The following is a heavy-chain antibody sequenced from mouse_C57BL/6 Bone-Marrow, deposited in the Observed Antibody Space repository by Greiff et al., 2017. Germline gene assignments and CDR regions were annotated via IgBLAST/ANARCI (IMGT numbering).Heavy chain of an antibody. Sequence: VQLQQSGPELVKPGASVKIPCKASGYTFTDYNMDWVKQSHGKSLEWIGDINPNNGGTIYNQKFKGKATLTVDKSSSTAYMELRSLTSEDTAVYYCARRDYYGSSYGYFDVGGTGTTVTVSS. D-gene: IGHD1-1*01. CDR2: INPNNGGT. V-gene: IGHV1-18*01. CDR3: ARRDYYGSSYGYFDV. CDR1: GYTFTDYN. J-gene: IGHJ1*03.